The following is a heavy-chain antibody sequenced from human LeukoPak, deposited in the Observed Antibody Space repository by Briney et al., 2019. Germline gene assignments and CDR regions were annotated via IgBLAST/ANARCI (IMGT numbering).Heavy chain of an antibody. D-gene: IGHD5-18*01. CDR1: GYSFTSYW. J-gene: IGHJ4*02. Sequence: GESLKISCKGSGYSFTSYWIGWVRQMPGKGLEWMGIIYPGDSDTRYSPSFQGQVTISADKSISTAYLQWSSLKASDTAMYYCARHLSGITGYTYGRGIDYWGQGTLLTVSS. V-gene: IGHV5-51*01. CDR2: IYPGDSDT. CDR3: ARHLSGITGYTYGRGIDY.